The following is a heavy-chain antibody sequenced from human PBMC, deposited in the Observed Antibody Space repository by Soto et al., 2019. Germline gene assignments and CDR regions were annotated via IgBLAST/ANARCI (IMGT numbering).Heavy chain of an antibody. Sequence: GGSLRLSCAASGFTLSSYWMSWVRQAPGKGLEWVANIKQDGSEKYYVDSVKGRFTISRDNAKNSLYLQMNSLRAEDTAVYYCAREQELYYYDSSGYEGNYFDYWGQGT. CDR1: GFTLSSYW. CDR2: IKQDGSEK. J-gene: IGHJ4*02. D-gene: IGHD3-22*01. V-gene: IGHV3-7*01. CDR3: AREQELYYYDSSGYEGNYFDY.